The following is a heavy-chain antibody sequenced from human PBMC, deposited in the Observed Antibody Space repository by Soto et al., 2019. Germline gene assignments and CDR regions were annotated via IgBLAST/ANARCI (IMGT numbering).Heavy chain of an antibody. CDR1: GGSFSGYY. CDR2: INHSGST. V-gene: IGHV4-34*01. CDR3: ASFLKTIDY. J-gene: IGHJ4*02. Sequence: SETLSLTCAVYGGSFSGYYWSWIRQPPGKGLEWIGEINHSGSTNYNPSLKSRVTISVDTSKNQFSLKLSSVTAADTAVYYCASFLKTIDYSGQATLVTVSS.